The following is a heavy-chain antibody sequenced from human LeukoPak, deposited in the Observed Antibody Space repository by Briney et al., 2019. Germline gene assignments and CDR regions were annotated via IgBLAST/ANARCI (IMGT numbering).Heavy chain of an antibody. CDR3: AKQDIRSSAWYD. D-gene: IGHD6-19*01. Sequence: GGSLRLSCAASGFTFSSYAMSWVRQAPGKGLEWVSAISGGGGSTSYADSVKGRFTISRDNSKNTLYLQMNSLRAEDTAVYYCAKQDIRSSAWYDWGQGTLVTVSS. J-gene: IGHJ4*02. CDR2: ISGGGGST. CDR1: GFTFSSYA. V-gene: IGHV3-23*01.